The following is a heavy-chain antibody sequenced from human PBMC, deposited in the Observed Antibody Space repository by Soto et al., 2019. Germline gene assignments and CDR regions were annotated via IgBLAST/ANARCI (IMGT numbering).Heavy chain of an antibody. CDR3: ARVYGLRIRYYYGMDV. CDR1: GYTFTSYD. J-gene: IGHJ6*02. D-gene: IGHD2-15*01. Sequence: GASVKVSCKASGYTFTSYDTNWVRQATGQGLEWMGWMNPNSGNTGYAQKFQGRVTMTRNTSISTAYMELSSLRSEDTAVYYCARVYGLRIRYYYGMDVWGQGTTVTVSS. CDR2: MNPNSGNT. V-gene: IGHV1-8*01.